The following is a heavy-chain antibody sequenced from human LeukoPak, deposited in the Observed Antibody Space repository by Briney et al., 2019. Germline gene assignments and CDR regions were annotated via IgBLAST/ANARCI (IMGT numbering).Heavy chain of an antibody. Sequence: GGSLRLSCAASAFTFSDYSMTWVRQARGKGLEWVSSISSASKFIYYTNSVKGRFTVSRDNAKNSLYLQMNSLRAEDTAVYYCARGPQLLLSTYFDYWGQGILVTVSS. CDR2: ISSASKFI. D-gene: IGHD2-2*01. CDR1: AFTFSDYS. CDR3: ARGPQLLLSTYFDY. J-gene: IGHJ4*02. V-gene: IGHV3-21*01.